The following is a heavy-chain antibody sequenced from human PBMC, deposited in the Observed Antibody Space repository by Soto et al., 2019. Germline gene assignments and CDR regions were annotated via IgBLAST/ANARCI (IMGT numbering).Heavy chain of an antibody. CDR2: INQSGST. CDR3: ARRETMVRGAPLIRRRSSNDGFDI. V-gene: IGHV4-34*01. J-gene: IGHJ3*02. Sequence: QVQLQQWGAGLLKPSETLSLTCAVYGGPFSGYYWTWIRQPPGKGLELFGEINQSGSTNYNPTLKSRVTISQDTSKNQFSLKLRSVPAADTAVYYCARRETMVRGAPLIRRRSSNDGFDIWGQGTMVTVSS. D-gene: IGHD3-10*01. CDR1: GGPFSGYY.